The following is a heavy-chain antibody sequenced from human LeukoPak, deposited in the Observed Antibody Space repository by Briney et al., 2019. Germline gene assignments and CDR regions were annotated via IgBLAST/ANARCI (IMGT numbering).Heavy chain of an antibody. D-gene: IGHD5-12*01. CDR3: ARDSRYSGYGFDY. V-gene: IGHV1-18*01. CDR1: GYTFTSYG. Sequence: SDQVSCITSGYTFTSYGTSWVRQPPGQGLEWMGWISAYNGNTNYAQKLQGRVTMTTDTSTSTAYMELRSLRSDDTAVYYCARDSRYSGYGFDYWGQGTLVTVSS. J-gene: IGHJ4*02. CDR2: ISAYNGNT.